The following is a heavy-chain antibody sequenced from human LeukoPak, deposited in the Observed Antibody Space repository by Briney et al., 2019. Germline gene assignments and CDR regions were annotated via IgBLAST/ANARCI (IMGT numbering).Heavy chain of an antibody. D-gene: IGHD6-6*01. V-gene: IGHV6-1*01. CDR2: TYYRSKWNN. Sequence: SQTLSLTCAISGDTVTSNTAAWNWIRQSPSRGLEWLGRTYYRSKWNNDYAVSVQNRITINPDTSKNQFSLQLKSATPEDTAVYYCTRQRSTSTDYYGMDVWGQGTTVTVSS. CDR3: TRQRSTSTDYYGMDV. CDR1: GDTVTSNTAA. J-gene: IGHJ6*02.